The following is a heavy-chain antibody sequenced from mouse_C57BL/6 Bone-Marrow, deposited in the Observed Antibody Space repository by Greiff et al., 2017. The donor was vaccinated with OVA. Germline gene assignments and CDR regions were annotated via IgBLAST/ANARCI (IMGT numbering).Heavy chain of an antibody. CDR2: IFPGSGST. J-gene: IGHJ4*01. Sequence: VQLQQSGPELVKPGASVKISCKASGYTFTDYYINWVKQRPGQGLEWIGWIFPGSGSTYYNEKFKGKATLTVDKSSSTAYMLLSSLTSEDSAVYFCARGAYGSSLYYAMDYWGQGTSVTVSS. D-gene: IGHD1-1*01. V-gene: IGHV1-75*01. CDR3: ARGAYGSSLYYAMDY. CDR1: GYTFTDYY.